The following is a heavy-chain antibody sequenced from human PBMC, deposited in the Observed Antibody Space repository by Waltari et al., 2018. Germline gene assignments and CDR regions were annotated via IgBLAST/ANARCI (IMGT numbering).Heavy chain of an antibody. D-gene: IGHD3-3*01. J-gene: IGHJ4*02. V-gene: IGHV4-34*01. Sequence: QVQLQQWGAGLLKPSETLSLTCAVYGGSFSGYYLSWIRQPPGKGLEWIGEINHSGSTNYNPSLKSRVTISVDTSKNQFSLKLSSVTAADTAVYYCARKSYDFWSGYYGGPITRWGQGTLVTVSS. CDR1: GGSFSGYY. CDR3: ARKSYDFWSGYYGGPITR. CDR2: INHSGST.